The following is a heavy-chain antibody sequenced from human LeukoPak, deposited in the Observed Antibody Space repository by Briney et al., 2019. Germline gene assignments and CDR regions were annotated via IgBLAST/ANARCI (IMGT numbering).Heavy chain of an antibody. Sequence: ASVKVSCKASGYIFTGQFTHWVRQAPGQGLEWMGVYNPNSGDTTFSQRFQGRVTMTRDTSINTAFMELSRLTSDDTAVYYCARGGPRGNGFDYWGQGTLVSVSS. D-gene: IGHD6-25*01. CDR3: ARGGPRGNGFDY. CDR2: YNPNSGDT. J-gene: IGHJ4*02. V-gene: IGHV1-2*02. CDR1: GYIFTGQF.